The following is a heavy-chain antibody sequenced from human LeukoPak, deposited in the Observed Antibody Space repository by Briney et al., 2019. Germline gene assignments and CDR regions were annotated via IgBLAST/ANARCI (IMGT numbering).Heavy chain of an antibody. Sequence: VASVKVSCKASGYTFSSSGISWVRQAPGQGLEWLGIINLSGGSTHYPQKFQDRVTMTRDTSTSTVYMELSSLRSEDTAVYYCARDLDYGEKSEDYWGQGTLVTVSS. CDR1: GYTFSSSG. CDR3: ARDLDYGEKSEDY. V-gene: IGHV1-46*01. D-gene: IGHD4/OR15-4a*01. J-gene: IGHJ4*02. CDR2: INLSGGST.